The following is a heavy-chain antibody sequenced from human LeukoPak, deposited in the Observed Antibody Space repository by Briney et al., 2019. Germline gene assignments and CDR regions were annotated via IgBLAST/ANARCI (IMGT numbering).Heavy chain of an antibody. V-gene: IGHV4-4*07. Sequence: PSETLSLTCTVSGGSISSYYWSWIRQPAGKGLEWIGRIYTSGSTNYNPSLKSRVTMSVDTSKNQFSLKLSSVTAADTAVYYCASYYYDSSGYYLDYWGQGTLVTVSS. J-gene: IGHJ4*02. CDR2: IYTSGST. CDR1: GGSISSYY. CDR3: ASYYYDSSGYYLDY. D-gene: IGHD3-22*01.